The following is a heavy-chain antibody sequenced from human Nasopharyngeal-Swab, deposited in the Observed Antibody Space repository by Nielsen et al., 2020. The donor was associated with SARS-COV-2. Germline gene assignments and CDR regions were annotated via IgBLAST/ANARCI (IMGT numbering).Heavy chain of an antibody. Sequence: SVKVSRQVSGYTFTTYAILLVRQAPGQPPEWLGWMNAGTGNREYSQKFQGRVTFSTDTSSSTTYMELRSLSTEDTAEYYCARSGIVGDPGFDHWGQGTLVTV. D-gene: IGHD1-26*01. CDR1: GYTFTTYA. CDR3: ARSGIVGDPGFDH. CDR2: MNAGTGNR. V-gene: IGHV1-3*01. J-gene: IGHJ4*02.